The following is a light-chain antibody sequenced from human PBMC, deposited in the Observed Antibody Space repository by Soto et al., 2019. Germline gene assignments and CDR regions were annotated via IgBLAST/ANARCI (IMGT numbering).Light chain of an antibody. V-gene: IGKV3-11*01. Sequence: ELVMTHSPSTLSVSPWEIATLSCRASQSVGSNLAWYQQKPGQAPRLLIYDASNRATGIPARFSGSGSGTDFTLTISSLEPEDFAVYYCQQRSNWLWTFGQGTKVDIK. CDR1: QSVGSN. J-gene: IGKJ1*01. CDR3: QQRSNWLWT. CDR2: DAS.